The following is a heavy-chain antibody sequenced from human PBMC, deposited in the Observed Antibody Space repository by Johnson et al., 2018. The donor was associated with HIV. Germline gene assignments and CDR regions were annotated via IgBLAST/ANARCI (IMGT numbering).Heavy chain of an antibody. V-gene: IGHV3-7*05. D-gene: IGHD2-21*01. Sequence: VQVLESGGGLVEPGGSLRLSCIASGFIFGSCWMTWVRQAPGERLEWVANIKEDGTEKYYVDSVKGRFTVSRDNAKNSLYLQMNSLRAEDTAVYYCARRAYCGGCSYIGFDLWGQGTKVTVSS. CDR1: GFIFGSCW. CDR3: ARRAYCGGCSYIGFDL. CDR2: IKEDGTEK. J-gene: IGHJ3*01.